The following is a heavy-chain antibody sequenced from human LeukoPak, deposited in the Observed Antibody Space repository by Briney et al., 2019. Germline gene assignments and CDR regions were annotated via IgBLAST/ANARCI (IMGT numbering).Heavy chain of an antibody. CDR3: ATSESQTRFDY. CDR1: GYRLTSHW. V-gene: IGHV5-51*01. CDR2: IFPGDSNT. D-gene: IGHD1/OR15-1a*01. Sequence: GESLKISCKGSGYRLTSHWIGWVRQMPGKGLEWMGIIFPGDSNTAYSPSFQGQVTILADKSISTAYLQWSSLKASDTAMYYCATSESQTRFDYWGQGTLVTVSS. J-gene: IGHJ4*02.